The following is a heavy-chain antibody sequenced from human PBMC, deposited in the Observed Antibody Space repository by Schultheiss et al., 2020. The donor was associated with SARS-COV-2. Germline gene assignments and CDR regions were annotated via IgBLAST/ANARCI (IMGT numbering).Heavy chain of an antibody. V-gene: IGHV4-59*01. CDR3: GRVLYYDSWQTYDY. D-gene: IGHD3-22*01. CDR1: GGSISSYY. Sequence: GSLRLSCTVSGGSISSYYWSWIRQPPGKGLEWIGYIYYSGSTNYNPSLKSRVTISVDTSKNQFSLKLSSVTAADTAVYYCGRVLYYDSWQTYDYWGQGTLVTVSS. CDR2: IYYSGST. J-gene: IGHJ4*02.